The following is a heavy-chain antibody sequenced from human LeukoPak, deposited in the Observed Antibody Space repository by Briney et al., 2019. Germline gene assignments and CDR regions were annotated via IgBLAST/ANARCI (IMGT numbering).Heavy chain of an antibody. Sequence: GGSLRPSCAASGFTFNNYAMTWVRQAPGKGLEWVSGISGSSGSTYYADSVKGRFTISRDNSKNTLNLQMNSLRVEDTAVYFCAKVYSIAVAGPVDYWGQGILVTVSS. CDR3: AKVYSIAVAGPVDY. CDR1: GFTFNNYA. J-gene: IGHJ4*02. D-gene: IGHD6-19*01. V-gene: IGHV3-23*01. CDR2: ISGSSGST.